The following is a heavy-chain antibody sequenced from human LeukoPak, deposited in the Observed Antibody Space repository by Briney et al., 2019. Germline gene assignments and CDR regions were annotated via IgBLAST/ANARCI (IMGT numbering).Heavy chain of an antibody. J-gene: IGHJ4*02. Sequence: PGRSLRLSCAASGFTFSSYAMHWVRQAPGKGLEWVAVISYDGSNKYYADSVKGRFTISRDNSKNTLYLQMNSLRAEDTAVYYCARAVYNWNYALGYWGQGTLVTVSS. V-gene: IGHV3-30*01. CDR3: ARAVYNWNYALGY. CDR2: ISYDGSNK. D-gene: IGHD1-7*01. CDR1: GFTFSSYA.